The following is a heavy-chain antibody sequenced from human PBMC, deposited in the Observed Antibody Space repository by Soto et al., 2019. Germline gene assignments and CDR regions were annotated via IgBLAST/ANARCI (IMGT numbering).Heavy chain of an antibody. J-gene: IGHJ4*02. Sequence: GSLRLSCAASGFTFSGSAMHWVRQASGKGLEWVGRIRSKANNYATAYAASMRGRFTISRDDSKNTAYLQMNSLKTEDTAVYYCTRVSITMIVAIHWGQGTLVTVSS. CDR2: IRSKANNYAT. D-gene: IGHD3-22*01. CDR3: TRVSITMIVAIH. V-gene: IGHV3-73*01. CDR1: GFTFSGSA.